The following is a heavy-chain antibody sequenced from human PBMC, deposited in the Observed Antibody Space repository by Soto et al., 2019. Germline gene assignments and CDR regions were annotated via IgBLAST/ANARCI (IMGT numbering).Heavy chain of an antibody. CDR2: IYYSGST. CDR1: GGSISSYY. D-gene: IGHD6-19*01. Sequence: QVQLQESGPGLVKPSETLSLTCTVSGGSISSYYWSWIRQPPGKGLEWIGYIYYSGSTNYNPSLKSRVTISVDTSKNQFSLKLSSVTAADTAVYYCARGSSWLVNPIDYWGQGTLVTVSS. J-gene: IGHJ4*02. CDR3: ARGSSWLVNPIDY. V-gene: IGHV4-59*01.